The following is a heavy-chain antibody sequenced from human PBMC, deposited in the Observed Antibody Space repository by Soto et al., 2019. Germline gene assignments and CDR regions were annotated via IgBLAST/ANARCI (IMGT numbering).Heavy chain of an antibody. D-gene: IGHD3-3*01. CDR2: ISYDGSNK. CDR1: GFTFSSYG. Sequence: QVQLVESGGGVVQPGRSLRLSCAASGFTFSSYGMHWVRQAPGKGLEWVAVISYDGSNKYYADSVKGRFTISRDNSKNTLYMQMNSLRVEDTDVYYCAKDFWRYGMDVWGQGTTVTVSS. CDR3: AKDFWRYGMDV. J-gene: IGHJ6*02. V-gene: IGHV3-30*18.